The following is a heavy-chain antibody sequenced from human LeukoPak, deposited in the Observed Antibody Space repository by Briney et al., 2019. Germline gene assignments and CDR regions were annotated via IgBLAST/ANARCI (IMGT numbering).Heavy chain of an antibody. CDR1: GFTFSSYS. V-gene: IGHV3-7*01. CDR3: ARAVWLEEMGFLEWLFYWYFDL. CDR2: IKQDGSEK. Sequence: GGSLRLSCAASGFTFSSYSMNWVRQAPGKGLEWVANIKQDGSEKYYVDSVKGRFTISRDNAKNSLYLQMNSLRAEDTAVYYCARAVWLEEMGFLEWLFYWYFDLWGRGTLVTVSS. J-gene: IGHJ2*01. D-gene: IGHD3-3*01.